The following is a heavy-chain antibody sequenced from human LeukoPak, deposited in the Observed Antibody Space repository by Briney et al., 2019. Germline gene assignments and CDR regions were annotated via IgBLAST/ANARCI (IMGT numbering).Heavy chain of an antibody. J-gene: IGHJ4*02. CDR2: IIPIFGTA. Sequence: ASVKVSCKASGGTFSSYAISWVRQAPGQGLEWMGGIIPIFGTANYAQKFQGRVTITTDESTSTAYMELSSLRSEDTAVYYRASTCCYYDSSGYYDYWGQGTLVTVSS. CDR3: ASTCCYYDSSGYYDY. CDR1: GGTFSSYA. D-gene: IGHD3-22*01. V-gene: IGHV1-69*05.